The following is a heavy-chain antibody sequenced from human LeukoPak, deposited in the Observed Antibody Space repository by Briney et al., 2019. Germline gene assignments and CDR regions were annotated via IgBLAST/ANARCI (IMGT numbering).Heavy chain of an antibody. Sequence: ASVKVSCKASGYIFTDYYMHWVRQAPGQGLEWMGWINPNSGGTNYAQRFQGRVTMTRDTSISTAYMELSRLRSDDTAVYYCARELVDIVATSYFDIWGQGTMVTVSS. D-gene: IGHD5-12*01. V-gene: IGHV1-2*02. CDR1: GYIFTDYY. CDR2: INPNSGGT. J-gene: IGHJ3*02. CDR3: ARELVDIVATSYFDI.